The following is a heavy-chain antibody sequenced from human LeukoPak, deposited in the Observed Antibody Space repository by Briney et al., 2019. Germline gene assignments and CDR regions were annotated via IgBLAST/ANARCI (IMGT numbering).Heavy chain of an antibody. V-gene: IGHV3-21*01. D-gene: IGHD3-22*01. J-gene: IGHJ4*02. CDR2: ISSSSSYI. CDR3: ARCYDSSALMLTY. Sequence: PGGSLRLSCAASGFTVSSNYMSWVRQAPGKGLEWVSSISSSSSYIYYADSVKGRFTISRDNAKNSLYLQMNSLRAEDTAVYYCARCYDSSALMLTYWGQGTLVTVSS. CDR1: GFTVSSNY.